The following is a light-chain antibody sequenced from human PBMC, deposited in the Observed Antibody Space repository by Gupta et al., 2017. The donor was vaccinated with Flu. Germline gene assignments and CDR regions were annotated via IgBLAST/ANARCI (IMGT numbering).Light chain of an antibody. Sequence: DIQMTQSPSTLSASVGDRVTITCRASQSISSWLAWYQQKPGKAPNLLMYQASGLERGAPSRFSGSGSGTEFTLTISSLQPDDFATYFCQQYNSYVWTFGQGTKVEMK. CDR1: QSISSW. CDR2: QAS. V-gene: IGKV1-5*03. CDR3: QQYNSYVWT. J-gene: IGKJ1*01.